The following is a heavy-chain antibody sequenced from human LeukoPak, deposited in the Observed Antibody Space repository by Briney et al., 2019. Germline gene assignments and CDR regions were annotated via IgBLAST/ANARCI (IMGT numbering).Heavy chain of an antibody. CDR3: ANTPLTGEHAFDI. Sequence: PSETLSLTCPVSGGSISSGSYYWNWIRQPAGKALEWIGRIYTGGSTNYNPSLKSRVTISVDTSKNQFSLKMGSVTAADTAMYYCANTPLTGEHAFDIWGQGTMVTVSS. CDR2: IYTGGST. D-gene: IGHD7-27*01. J-gene: IGHJ3*02. V-gene: IGHV4-61*02. CDR1: GGSISSGSYY.